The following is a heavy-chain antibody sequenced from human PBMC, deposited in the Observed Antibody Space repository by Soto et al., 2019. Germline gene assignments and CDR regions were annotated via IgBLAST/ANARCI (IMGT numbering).Heavy chain of an antibody. J-gene: IGHJ6*02. CDR1: GGSISSSSYY. D-gene: IGHD2-2*01. Sequence: SETLSLTCTVSGGSISSSSYYWGWIRQPPGKGLEWIGSIYYSGSTYYNPSLKSRVTISVDTSKNQFSLKLSSVTAADTAVYYCADRRYCSSTSCSSGWDVWGQGTTVTVSS. CDR2: IYYSGST. V-gene: IGHV4-39*01. CDR3: ADRRYCSSTSCSSGWDV.